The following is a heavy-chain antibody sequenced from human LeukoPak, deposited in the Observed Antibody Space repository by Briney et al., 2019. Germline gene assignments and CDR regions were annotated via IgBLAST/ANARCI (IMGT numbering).Heavy chain of an antibody. CDR1: GFTFGTYT. CDR3: AKDRGGLPHPIWFDS. J-gene: IGHJ5*01. CDR2: ISADGART. V-gene: IGHV3-23*01. Sequence: GGSLRLSCAASGFTFGTYTMSWVRQVPGQGLDGVAGISADGARTYFAGSVQGRFTISRDNANNMLNLQLSALRADDAAVYYCAKDRGGLPHPIWFDSWGQGTMVAVSS. D-gene: IGHD2-21*01.